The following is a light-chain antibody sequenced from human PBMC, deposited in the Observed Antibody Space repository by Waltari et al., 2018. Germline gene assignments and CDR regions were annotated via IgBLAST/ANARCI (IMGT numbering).Light chain of an antibody. V-gene: IGKV3-11*01. Sequence: IVLKQFPATLSLSKGERAALSCRASQRISRYLAWYQQKPGHAPRLLIYDASNRATGIPARFSGRGSWTDFTLSITTLEPEDFAVYYCQQRDNWPRTFGQGTRVEV. J-gene: IGKJ1*01. CDR1: QRISRY. CDR2: DAS. CDR3: QQRDNWPRT.